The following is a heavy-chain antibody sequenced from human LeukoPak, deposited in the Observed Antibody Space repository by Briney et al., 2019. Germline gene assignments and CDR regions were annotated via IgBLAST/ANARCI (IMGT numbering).Heavy chain of an antibody. D-gene: IGHD6-13*01. CDR3: ARIAAADQGAFDI. Sequence: ASVTVSCKASGYTFTGYYMHWVRQAPGQGLEWMGWINPNSGGTNYAQKFQGRVTMTRDTSISTAYMELSRLRSDDTAVYYCARIAAADQGAFDIWGQGTMVTVSS. V-gene: IGHV1-2*02. CDR2: INPNSGGT. CDR1: GYTFTGYY. J-gene: IGHJ3*02.